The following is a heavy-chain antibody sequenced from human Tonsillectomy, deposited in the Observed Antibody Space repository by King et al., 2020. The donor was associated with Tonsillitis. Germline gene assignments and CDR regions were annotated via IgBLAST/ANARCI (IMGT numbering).Heavy chain of an antibody. CDR3: ARYEGGVFDP. D-gene: IGHD2-15*01. Sequence: VQLQESGPGLVKPSQTLSLTFTVSGGSIVGGGFYCSCIRQHPGKGLEWIGEIFHSENTHYNPSLKDGLVISLDTSENQFSLKLRSVTAADTAVYYCARYEGGVFDPWGQGTLVTVSS. J-gene: IGHJ5*02. CDR2: IFHSENT. V-gene: IGHV4-31*03. CDR1: GGSIVGGGFY.